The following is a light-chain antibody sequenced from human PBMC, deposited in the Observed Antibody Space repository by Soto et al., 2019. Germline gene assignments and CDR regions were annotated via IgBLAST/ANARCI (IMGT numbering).Light chain of an antibody. Sequence: DIVMTQSPDSLAVSLGERATINCKSSQSVLYSSNNKNYLAWYQQKPGQPPKLLIYWASTRESGVPDRFSGSGSGTDVTLTIRSLQAEEVAVYYCQQYYSTLVTFGQGTKVEIK. CDR3: QQYYSTLVT. CDR2: WAS. J-gene: IGKJ1*01. V-gene: IGKV4-1*01. CDR1: QSVLYSSNNKNY.